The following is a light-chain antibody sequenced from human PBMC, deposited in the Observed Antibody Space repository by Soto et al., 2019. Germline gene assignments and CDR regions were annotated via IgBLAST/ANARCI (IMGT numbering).Light chain of an antibody. CDR1: QSVSSSY. J-gene: IGKJ2*01. CDR2: GAS. V-gene: IGKV3-20*01. Sequence: EIVLTQSPGTLSLSPGERATLSCRASQSVSSSYLAWYQQKPGQAPRLLIYGASSRATGIPDRFSGSGSGTDFTLTIIRLEPEDFGVYYCQQYGSSPPYTFGQGTQREIK. CDR3: QQYGSSPPYT.